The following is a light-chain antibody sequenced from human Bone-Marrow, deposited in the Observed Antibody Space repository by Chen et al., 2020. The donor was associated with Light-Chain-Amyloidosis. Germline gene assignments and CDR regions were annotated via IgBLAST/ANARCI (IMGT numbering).Light chain of an antibody. Sequence: SYVLTQPSSVSVAPGQTATIACGGNNIGSTSVHWYQQKPGQAPLLVVYDDSDRPSGIPERLSGTNCGNTATLTISRVEAGDEADYYCQVWDRSSDRPVFGGGTKLTVL. CDR2: DDS. CDR1: NIGSTS. V-gene: IGLV3-21*02. J-gene: IGLJ3*02. CDR3: QVWDRSSDRPV.